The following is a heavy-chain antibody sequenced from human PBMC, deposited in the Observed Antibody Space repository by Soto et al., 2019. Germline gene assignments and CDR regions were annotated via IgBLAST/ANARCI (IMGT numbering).Heavy chain of an antibody. CDR2: IWYDGSNK. CDR3: ARNLLEWLRLGRAYYYYGMDV. Sequence: QVQLVESGGGVVQPGRSLRLSCAASGFTFSSYGMHWVRQAPGKGLEWMAVIWYDGSNKYYADSVKGRFTISRDNSKNTLYLQMNSLRAEDTAVYYCARNLLEWLRLGRAYYYYGMDVWGQGTTVTVSS. D-gene: IGHD5-12*01. J-gene: IGHJ6*02. CDR1: GFTFSSYG. V-gene: IGHV3-33*01.